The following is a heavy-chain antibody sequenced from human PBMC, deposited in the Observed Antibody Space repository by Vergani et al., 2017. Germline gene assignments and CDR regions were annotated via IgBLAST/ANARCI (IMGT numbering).Heavy chain of an antibody. D-gene: IGHD6-19*01. CDR1: GYTFTSYY. V-gene: IGHV1-46*01. J-gene: IGHJ4*02. CDR2: INPSGGST. Sequence: QVQLVQSGAEVKKPGASVKVSCKASGYTFTSYYMHWVRQAPGQGLEWMGIINPSGGSTSYAQKFQGRGTMTRDTSTSTVYMELSSLRSEDTAVYYCARAAVAGDFDYWGQGTLVTVSS. CDR3: ARAAVAGDFDY.